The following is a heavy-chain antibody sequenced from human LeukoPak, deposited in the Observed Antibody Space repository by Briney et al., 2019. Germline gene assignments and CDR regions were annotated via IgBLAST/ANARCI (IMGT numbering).Heavy chain of an antibody. J-gene: IGHJ4*02. CDR1: GFTFSSYW. D-gene: IGHD3-22*01. CDR2: LDSDGSST. V-gene: IGHV3-74*01. CDR3: ARGRYSGYYDSRSYGLGDY. Sequence: GGSLRLSCAASGFTFSSYWMHWVRQAPGKGLVWVSRLDSDGSSTNSADSVKGRFTISRDNAKNTLYLQMNSLRAEDTAVYYCARGRYSGYYDSRSYGLGDYWGQGTLVTVSS.